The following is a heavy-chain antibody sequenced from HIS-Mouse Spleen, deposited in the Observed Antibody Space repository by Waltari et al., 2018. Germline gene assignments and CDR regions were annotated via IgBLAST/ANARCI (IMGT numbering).Heavy chain of an antibody. CDR3: AREIPYSSSWYDWYFDL. V-gene: IGHV4-39*07. CDR2: IYYSGST. Sequence: QLQLQESGPGLVKPSETLSLTCTVPGGPISSRSYYLSWIRQPPGKGLEWIGSIYYSGSTYYNPSIKSRVTISVDTSKNQFSLKLSSVTAADTAVYYCAREIPYSSSWYDWYFDLWGRGTLVTVSS. D-gene: IGHD6-13*01. CDR1: GGPISSRSYY. J-gene: IGHJ2*01.